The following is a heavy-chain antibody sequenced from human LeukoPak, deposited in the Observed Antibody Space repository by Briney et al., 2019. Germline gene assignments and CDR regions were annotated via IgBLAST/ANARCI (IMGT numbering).Heavy chain of an antibody. V-gene: IGHV4-34*01. CDR1: GGSFSGYY. CDR3: ARDLSDYYGSGSYRPIDAFDI. CDR2: INHSGSP. Sequence: SETLSLTCAVYGGSFSGYYWSWIRQPPGKGLEWIGEINHSGSPNYNPSLKSRVTISIDTSKNQFSLKLSPVTAADTDVYYCARDLSDYYGSGSYRPIDAFDIWGQGTMVTVSS. D-gene: IGHD3-10*01. J-gene: IGHJ3*02.